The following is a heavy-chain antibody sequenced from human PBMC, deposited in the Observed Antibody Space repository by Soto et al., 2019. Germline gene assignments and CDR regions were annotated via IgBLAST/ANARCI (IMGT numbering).Heavy chain of an antibody. J-gene: IGHJ6*02. CDR2: INPNSGGT. D-gene: IGHD1-1*01. V-gene: IGHV1-2*04. Sequence: GASVKVSCKASGYTFTGYYMHWVRQAPGQGLEWMGWINPNSGGTNYAQKFQGWVTMTRDTSISTAYMELSRLRSDDTAVYYCARGSTGTTDYYYGMDVWGQGTTVTVSS. CDR3: ARGSTGTTDYYYGMDV. CDR1: GYTFTGYY.